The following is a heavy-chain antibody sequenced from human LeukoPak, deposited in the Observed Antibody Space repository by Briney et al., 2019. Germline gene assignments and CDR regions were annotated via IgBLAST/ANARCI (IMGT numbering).Heavy chain of an antibody. V-gene: IGHV4-59*01. CDR1: GGSITSDY. CDR2: IENSGNT. D-gene: IGHD5-24*01. Sequence: SETLSLTCTVSGGSITSDYWSWIRQTPGKGLEWIGYIENSGNTNYNASLQSRVTISADTSENQFSLKLTSVTAADTAVYYCVRVSHRSGYNYDYWGQGTLVTVSS. J-gene: IGHJ4*02. CDR3: VRVSHRSGYNYDY.